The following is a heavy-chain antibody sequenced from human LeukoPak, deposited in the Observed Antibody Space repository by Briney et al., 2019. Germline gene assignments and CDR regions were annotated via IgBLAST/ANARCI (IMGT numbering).Heavy chain of an antibody. D-gene: IGHD2-2*01. CDR3: AKGGGVVPAAPPDY. J-gene: IGHJ4*02. CDR2: IWYDGSNK. CDR1: GFTFSSYG. Sequence: GRSLRLACAASGFTFSSYGMHWVRQAPGKGLEWVAVIWYDGSNKYYADSVKGRFTISRDNSKNTLYLQMNSLRAEDTAVYYCAKGGGVVPAAPPDYSGQGTLVTVSS. V-gene: IGHV3-33*06.